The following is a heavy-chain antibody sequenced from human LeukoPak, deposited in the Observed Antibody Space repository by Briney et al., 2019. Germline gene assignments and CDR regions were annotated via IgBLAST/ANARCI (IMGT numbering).Heavy chain of an antibody. CDR2: INPSGGST. Sequence: ASVKVSCKASGYTFTSYYMHWVRQAPGQGLEWMGIINPSGGSTSYAQKFQGRVIMTRDTSTSTVYMELSSLRSEDTAVYYCARDLLNMVRGVIMGYWGQGTLVTISS. D-gene: IGHD3-10*01. CDR3: ARDLLNMVRGVIMGY. CDR1: GYTFTSYY. J-gene: IGHJ4*02. V-gene: IGHV1-46*01.